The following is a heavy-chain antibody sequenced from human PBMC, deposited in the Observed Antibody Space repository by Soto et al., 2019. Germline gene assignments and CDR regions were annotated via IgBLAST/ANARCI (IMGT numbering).Heavy chain of an antibody. J-gene: IGHJ4*02. V-gene: IGHV3-30*03. D-gene: IGHD2-21*02. CDR1: GFTFSSYG. Sequence: LRLSCAASGFTFSSYGMHWVRQAPGKGLEWVAVISYDGSNKYYADSVKGRFTISRDNSKNTLYLQMNSLRAEDTAVYYCASVIGGDSEYYFDFWGQGALVTVSS. CDR3: ASVIGGDSEYYFDF. CDR2: ISYDGSNK.